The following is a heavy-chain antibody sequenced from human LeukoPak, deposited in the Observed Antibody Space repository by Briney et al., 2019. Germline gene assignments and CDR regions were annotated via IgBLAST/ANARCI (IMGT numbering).Heavy chain of an antibody. CDR3: ARLVPSRLGWFDP. V-gene: IGHV4-39*01. Sequence: PGGSLRLSCAASGFTFSNYEMHWVRQPPGKGLEWIGSIYYSGSTYYNPSLKSRVTISVDTSKNQFSLKLSSVTAADTAVYYCARLVPSRLGWFDPWGQGTLVTVSS. CDR1: GFTFSNYE. D-gene: IGHD6-6*01. CDR2: IYYSGST. J-gene: IGHJ5*02.